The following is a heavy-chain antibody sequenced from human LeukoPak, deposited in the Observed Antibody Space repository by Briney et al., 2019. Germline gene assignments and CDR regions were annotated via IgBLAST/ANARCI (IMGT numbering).Heavy chain of an antibody. CDR3: ARHGVGSSPTPYNWFDP. CDR2: IDPSDSYT. D-gene: IGHD1-26*01. Sequence: GESLRISCKGSGYSFTSYWISWVRQMPGKGLEWMGRIDPSDSYTNYSPSFQGHVTISADKSISTAYLQWSSLKASDTAMYYCARHGVGSSPTPYNWFDPWGQGTLVTVSS. CDR1: GYSFTSYW. V-gene: IGHV5-10-1*01. J-gene: IGHJ5*02.